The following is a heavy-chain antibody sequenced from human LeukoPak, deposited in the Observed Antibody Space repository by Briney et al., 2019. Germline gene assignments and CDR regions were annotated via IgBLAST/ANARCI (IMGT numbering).Heavy chain of an antibody. Sequence: GGSLRLSCAASGFSFSTYWMSWVHHVPGKGLEWVANIKKDGSEQYYVDSVKGRFTISRDNAKNSLYLQMNSLRAEDTAIYYCAREGLENYGSKTPYLDFWGQGTLVTVSS. CDR1: GFSFSTYW. CDR2: IKKDGSEQ. J-gene: IGHJ4*02. D-gene: IGHD3-10*01. V-gene: IGHV3-7*03. CDR3: AREGLENYGSKTPYLDF.